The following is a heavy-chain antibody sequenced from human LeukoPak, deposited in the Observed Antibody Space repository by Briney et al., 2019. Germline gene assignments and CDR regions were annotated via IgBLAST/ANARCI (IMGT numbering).Heavy chain of an antibody. CDR1: GGSISSYY. J-gene: IGHJ2*01. V-gene: IGHV4-4*07. CDR3: ARYGDYTWYFDL. CDR2: IYSSGAI. D-gene: IGHD4-17*01. Sequence: PSETLSLTCSVSGGSISSYYWSWIRQPPGKGLEWIGGIYSSGAINYNPSLKSRVTMSLDTSKNQFSLKLNSVTAADTAVYFCARYGDYTWYFDLWGRGTLVTVSS.